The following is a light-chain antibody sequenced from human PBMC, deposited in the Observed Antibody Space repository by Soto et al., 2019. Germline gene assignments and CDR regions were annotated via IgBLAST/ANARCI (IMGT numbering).Light chain of an antibody. V-gene: IGKV3-15*01. Sequence: EIVMTQSPATLSVSPGERATLSCGASQGISTNLAWYHQKPGQAPRLLIYGASTRATGIPARFSGSGSGTEFTLTISSLQSEDFAVYYCQQRSNWPPTFGQGTRLEIK. CDR1: QGISTN. J-gene: IGKJ5*01. CDR2: GAS. CDR3: QQRSNWPPT.